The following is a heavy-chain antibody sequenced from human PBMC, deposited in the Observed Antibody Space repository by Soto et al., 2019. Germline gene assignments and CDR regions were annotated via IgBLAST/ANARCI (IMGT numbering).Heavy chain of an antibody. CDR1: GGSFSGYY. V-gene: IGHV4-34*01. CDR3: ARGSKNYRSGWYSGWFDT. Sequence: PSETLSLTCAVYGGSFSGYYWSWIRQPPGKGLEWIGEINHSGSTNYNPSLKSRVTISVDTSKNQFSLKLSSVTAADTAVYYCARGSKNYRSGWYSGWFDTWGQGTLVTVSS. J-gene: IGHJ5*02. D-gene: IGHD6-19*01. CDR2: INHSGST.